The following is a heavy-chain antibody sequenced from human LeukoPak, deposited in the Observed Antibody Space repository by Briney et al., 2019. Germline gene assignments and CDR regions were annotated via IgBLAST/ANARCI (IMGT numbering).Heavy chain of an antibody. CDR1: GYSFTTYW. Sequence: GESLKISCKGSGYSFTTYWIAWVRQMPGKGLEWMGIIDPGDSDTRYSPSFQGQVTISADKSISTAYLQWSSLKASDTAMYYCARQGAATIANYYYYMDVWGKGTTVTVSS. CDR2: IDPGDSDT. D-gene: IGHD5-12*01. V-gene: IGHV5-51*01. J-gene: IGHJ6*03. CDR3: ARQGAATIANYYYYMDV.